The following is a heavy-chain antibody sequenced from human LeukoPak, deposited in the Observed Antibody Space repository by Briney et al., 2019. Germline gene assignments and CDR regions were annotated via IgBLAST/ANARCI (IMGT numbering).Heavy chain of an antibody. CDR3: ASKSTDHGELRFDY. D-gene: IGHD4-17*01. CDR1: GDSTNTYF. CDR2: IYYTGTT. J-gene: IGHJ4*02. V-gene: IGHV4-59*01. Sequence: SETLSLTCTISGDSTNTYFWSWIRQPPGKGLEWIGYIYYTGTTNYNPSFKSRVTISVGTSKNQFSLKVSSVTAADTGVYYCASKSTDHGELRFDYWGQGTLVTVSS.